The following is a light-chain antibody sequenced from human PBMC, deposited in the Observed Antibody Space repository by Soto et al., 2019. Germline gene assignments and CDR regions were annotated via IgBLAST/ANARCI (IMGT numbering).Light chain of an antibody. CDR3: QQYETSLIT. CDR2: GTA. V-gene: IGKV3-20*01. Sequence: EIVLTQSPGTLSLSPGERATLSCRASKRVTTSYLAWYQQQPGQAPRLLIYGTASRATGIPDRFSGSGSGRDFTLTITSLEPEDFAVYYCQQYETSLITFGQGTRLEIK. J-gene: IGKJ5*01. CDR1: KRVTTSY.